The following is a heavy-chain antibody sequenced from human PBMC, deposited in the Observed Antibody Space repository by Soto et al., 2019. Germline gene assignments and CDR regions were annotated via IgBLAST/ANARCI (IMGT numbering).Heavy chain of an antibody. D-gene: IGHD1-1*01. CDR3: VTEVEGFDY. V-gene: IGHV3-21*01. CDR1: GFTFSSHT. J-gene: IGHJ4*02. Sequence: EVQLVESGGGLVKPGGSLRLSCAASGFTFSSHTMNWVRQTPGKGLEWVSSITSSRAVFYADSVKGRFTISRDNANNSLYLQMNSLRAEDTAVYYCVTEVEGFDYWGQGTLVTVSS. CDR2: ITSSRAV.